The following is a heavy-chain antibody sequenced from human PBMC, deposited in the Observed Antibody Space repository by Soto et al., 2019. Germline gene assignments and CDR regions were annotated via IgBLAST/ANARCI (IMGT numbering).Heavy chain of an antibody. Sequence: QVQLVQSGAEVKKPGSSVKVSCKASGGTFSSYAISWVRQAPGQGLEWMGGIIPIFGTANYAQKFQGRVTITADESTSTAYMELSSLRSEDTAVYYCARESCISTSCYATYAFDIWGQGTMVTVSS. V-gene: IGHV1-69*12. CDR1: GGTFSSYA. CDR3: ARESCISTSCYATYAFDI. D-gene: IGHD2-2*01. J-gene: IGHJ3*02. CDR2: IIPIFGTA.